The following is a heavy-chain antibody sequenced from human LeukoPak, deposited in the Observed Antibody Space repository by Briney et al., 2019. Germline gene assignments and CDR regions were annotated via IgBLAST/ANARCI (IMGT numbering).Heavy chain of an antibody. J-gene: IGHJ4*02. Sequence: SCTASGYTFSNCYMHWVRQAPGKGLEWVALIWYDGNNKYYADSVKGRFTISRDNSKNTLYLQLNSLRAEDTAVYYCARQHCSGGDCYFFDWGQGTLVTVSS. CDR2: IWYDGNNK. D-gene: IGHD2-15*01. CDR1: GYTFSNCY. V-gene: IGHV3-33*01. CDR3: ARQHCSGGDCYFFD.